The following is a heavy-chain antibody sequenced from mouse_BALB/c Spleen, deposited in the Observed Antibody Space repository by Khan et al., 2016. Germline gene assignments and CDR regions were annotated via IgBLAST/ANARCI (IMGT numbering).Heavy chain of an antibody. D-gene: IGHD2-14*01. Sequence: QVQLQQSGPQLVRPGASVKISCKASGYSFTSYWMPWVKQRPGQGLEWIGMIDPSASDTRLHQKFKDKATLSVDTSSSTAYMQISSPPSEDCAVYYCARGYRYESFDYGGQGTLVTVSA. CDR1: GYSFTSYW. J-gene: IGHJ3*01. CDR3: ARGYRYESFDY. V-gene: IGHV1S127*01. CDR2: IDPSASDT.